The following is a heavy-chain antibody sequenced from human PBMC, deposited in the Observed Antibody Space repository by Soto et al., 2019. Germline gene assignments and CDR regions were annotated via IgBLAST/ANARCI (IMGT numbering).Heavy chain of an antibody. V-gene: IGHV3-23*04. J-gene: IGHJ6*01. CDR1: GFTFSNYG. CDR2: ISSDGTDP. Sequence: EVQVVESGGGLVQPGGSLRLSCTASGFTFSNYGMRWVRQAPGKGLEWVSSISSDGTDPYYVDSVKGRFTVSRDNSRNTLYLQMNSLRTEETAVYYCAKIMHEIPYCGMDVWGQGTTVTVSS. CDR3: AKIMHEIPYCGMDV. D-gene: IGHD2-15*01.